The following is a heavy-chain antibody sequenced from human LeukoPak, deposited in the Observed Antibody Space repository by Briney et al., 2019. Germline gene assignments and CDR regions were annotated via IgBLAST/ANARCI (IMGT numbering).Heavy chain of an antibody. Sequence: GRSLRLSCAASGFTFSSYGMHWVRQAPGKGLEWVAVISYDGSNKYYADSVKGRFTISRDNSKNPLYLQMNSLRAEDTATYYCAKPRAMTTGVGRYFDLWGRGTLVTVSS. CDR2: ISYDGSNK. V-gene: IGHV3-30*18. CDR1: GFTFSSYG. D-gene: IGHD1-1*01. CDR3: AKPRAMTTGVGRYFDL. J-gene: IGHJ2*01.